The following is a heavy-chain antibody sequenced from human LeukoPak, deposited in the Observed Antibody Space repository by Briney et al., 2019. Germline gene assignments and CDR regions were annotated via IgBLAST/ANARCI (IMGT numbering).Heavy chain of an antibody. CDR3: ARDRGWRSSGYYLYYFDF. J-gene: IGHJ4*02. D-gene: IGHD3-22*01. CDR1: GFTLSGYF. V-gene: IGHV3-7*01. CDR2: IKGDGSEK. Sequence: QSGGSLRLSCAASGFTLSGYFMSWVRQAPGEGLEWVASIKGDGSEKYYVDSVKGRFTTSRDNAKNSLYLQMNSLRAEDTAVYYCARDRGWRSSGYYLYYFDFWGRGTLVTVSS.